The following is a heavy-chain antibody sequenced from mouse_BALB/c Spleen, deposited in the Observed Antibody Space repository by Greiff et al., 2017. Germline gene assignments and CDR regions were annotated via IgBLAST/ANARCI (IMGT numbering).Heavy chain of an antibody. Sequence: EVKLMESGGGLVKPGGSLKLSCAASGFTFSSYAMSWVRQTQEKRLEWVASISSGGSTYYPDSVKGRFTISRVNARNILYLQMSSLRSEDTAMYYGARGDRYFDYWGQGTTLTVSS. D-gene: IGHD2-14*01. V-gene: IGHV5-6-5*01. CDR3: ARGDRYFDY. CDR1: GFTFSSYA. CDR2: ISSGGST. J-gene: IGHJ2*01.